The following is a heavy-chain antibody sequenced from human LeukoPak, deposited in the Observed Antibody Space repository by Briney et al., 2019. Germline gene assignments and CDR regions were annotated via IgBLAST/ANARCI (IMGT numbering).Heavy chain of an antibody. Sequence: GGSLRLSCAASGFTFSSYVMHWVRQAPGKGLEWVAVISYDGSNKYYGDSVKGRFTISRDNSKNTLYLQMNSLRAEDTAVYYCARDPQPKDSSGWYRVWAFDIWGQGTMVTVSS. CDR3: ARDPQPKDSSGWYRVWAFDI. CDR1: GFTFSSYV. J-gene: IGHJ3*02. CDR2: ISYDGSNK. V-gene: IGHV3-30*03. D-gene: IGHD6-19*01.